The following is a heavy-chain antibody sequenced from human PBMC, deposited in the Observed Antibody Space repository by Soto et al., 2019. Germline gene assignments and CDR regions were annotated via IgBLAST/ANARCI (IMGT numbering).Heavy chain of an antibody. Sequence: QVQLVQSGAEVKKPGSSVKVSCEASGGTFTGHAISWVRQAPGQGPEWMGGLISLFGTSQHAQNFQGRLTITADKSTSTAYMELTSLRFEDTAIYYCARGPNWGYRFDSWGQGTLVTVSS. D-gene: IGHD7-27*01. V-gene: IGHV1-69*06. CDR3: ARGPNWGYRFDS. CDR1: GGTFTGHA. J-gene: IGHJ4*02. CDR2: LISLFGTS.